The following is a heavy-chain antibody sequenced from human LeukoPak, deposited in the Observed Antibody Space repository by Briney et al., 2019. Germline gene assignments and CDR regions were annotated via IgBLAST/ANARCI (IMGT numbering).Heavy chain of an antibody. CDR2: NRYDGVKE. Sequence: GGSLSPSCAASGFTFSSYGMHWRRQAPSKGLERGTYNRYDGVKEYNADSVKRRFTISRDNSKITVYREMNSLRAEDTAVYYCANPAQVYDASGNCYFDWGGEATLLTASS. CDR3: ANPAQVYDASGNCYFDW. CDR1: GFTFSSYG. D-gene: IGHD2-2*03. V-gene: IGHV3-30*02. J-gene: IGHJ4*02.